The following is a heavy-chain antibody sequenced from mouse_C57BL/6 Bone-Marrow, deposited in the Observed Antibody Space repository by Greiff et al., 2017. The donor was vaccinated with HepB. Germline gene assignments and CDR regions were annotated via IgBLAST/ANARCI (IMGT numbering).Heavy chain of an antibody. CDR1: GFTFSSYA. CDR2: ISDGGSYT. V-gene: IGHV5-4*01. J-gene: IGHJ4*01. D-gene: IGHD1-1*01. Sequence: DVMLVESGGGLVKPGGSLKLSCAASGFTFSSYAMSWVRQTPEKRLEWVATISDGGSYTYYPDNVKGRFTISRDNAKNNLYLQMSHLKSEDTAMYSCARDRGTTVVRAMDYWGQGTSVTVSS. CDR3: ARDRGTTVVRAMDY.